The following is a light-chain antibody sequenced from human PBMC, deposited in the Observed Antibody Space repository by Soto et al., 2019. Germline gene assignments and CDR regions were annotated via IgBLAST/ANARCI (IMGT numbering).Light chain of an antibody. CDR2: DVS. CDR1: SSDVGGYNY. V-gene: IGLV2-14*01. J-gene: IGLJ1*01. Sequence: QSALTQPASVSGSPGQSITISCTGTSSDVGGYNYVSWYQQHPGKAPKLMIYDVSNRPLGVSNRFSGSKSGNTASLTISGPLAEDEADYYCSSYTSSSTPYVFGTGTKLTVL. CDR3: SSYTSSSTPYV.